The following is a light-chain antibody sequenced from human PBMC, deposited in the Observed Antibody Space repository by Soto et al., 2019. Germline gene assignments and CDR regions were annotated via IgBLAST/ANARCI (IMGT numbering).Light chain of an antibody. CDR2: RNT. V-gene: IGLV1-44*01. Sequence: QTVVTQPPSGSGTPGQTVTISCSGSSSNIGSNSVNWYQQLPGTAPKLLMYRNTQRPSGVPDRFSGSKSGTSASLAISGLQSVDEADYYCAAWDDSLNAWVFGGGTKLTVL. J-gene: IGLJ3*02. CDR1: SSNIGSNS. CDR3: AAWDDSLNAWV.